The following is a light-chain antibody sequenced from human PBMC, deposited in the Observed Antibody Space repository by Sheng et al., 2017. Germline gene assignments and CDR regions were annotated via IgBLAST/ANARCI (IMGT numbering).Light chain of an antibody. CDR3: QVWDSNSYNLVI. Sequence: SYVLTQPPSVSVAPGLTARITCGGKDIGLKSVHWYQQKTGQAPVLVVYDDSDRPSGIPERFSGSNSGNTATLTISGVEAGDEADYLCQVWDSNSYNLVIFGGGTKLTVL. CDR1: DIGLKS. V-gene: IGLV3-21*02. CDR2: DDS. J-gene: IGLJ2*01.